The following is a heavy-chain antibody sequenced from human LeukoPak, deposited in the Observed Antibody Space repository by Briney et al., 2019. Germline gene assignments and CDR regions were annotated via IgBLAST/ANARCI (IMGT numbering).Heavy chain of an antibody. Sequence: PSETLSLTCTVSGXSISSYYWSWIRQPPGKGLEWIGYIYYSGSTNYNPSLRSRVTISVDTSKNQFSLKLSSVTAADTAVYYCARHTSSWANFDYWGQGTLVAVSS. CDR3: ARHTSSWANFDY. V-gene: IGHV4-59*08. CDR1: GXSISSYY. D-gene: IGHD6-13*01. J-gene: IGHJ4*02. CDR2: IYYSGST.